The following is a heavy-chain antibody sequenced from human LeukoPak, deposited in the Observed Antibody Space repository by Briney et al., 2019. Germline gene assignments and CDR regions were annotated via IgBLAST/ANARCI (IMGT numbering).Heavy chain of an antibody. D-gene: IGHD3-10*01. CDR3: ARSGIYYYGSGSRYYFDY. Sequence: ASVKVSCKASGYTFTSYYMHWVRQAPGQGLEWMGIINPSGGSTSYAQKFQGRVTMTTDTSTSTAYMELSSLRSEDTAVYYCARSGIYYYGSGSRYYFDYWGQGTLVTVSS. V-gene: IGHV1-46*01. CDR1: GYTFTSYY. CDR2: INPSGGST. J-gene: IGHJ4*02.